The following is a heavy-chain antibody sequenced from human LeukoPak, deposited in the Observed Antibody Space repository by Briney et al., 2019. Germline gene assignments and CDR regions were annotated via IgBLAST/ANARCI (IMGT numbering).Heavy chain of an antibody. J-gene: IGHJ6*03. V-gene: IGHV4-30-2*01. CDR1: GGSISSGGYY. CDR3: AREAPESGYDSTTYYYMDV. CDR2: IYHSGST. D-gene: IGHD5-12*01. Sequence: SETLSLTCTVSGGSISSGGYYWSWIRQPPGKGLEWIGYIYHSGSTYYNPSLKSRVTISVDRSKNQFSLKLSSVTAADTAVYYCAREAPESGYDSTTYYYMDVWGKGTTVTVSS.